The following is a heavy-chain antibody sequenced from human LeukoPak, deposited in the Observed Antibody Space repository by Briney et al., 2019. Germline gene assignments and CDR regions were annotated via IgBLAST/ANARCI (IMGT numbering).Heavy chain of an antibody. CDR2: IKQDGSEK. J-gene: IGHJ4*02. V-gene: IGHV3-7*01. Sequence: GGSLRLSCAASGFTFSSYAMSWVRQAPGKGLEWVANIKQDGSEKYYVDSVKGRFTISRDNAKNSLYLQMNSLRAEDTAVYYCARIPGVDYWGQGTLVTVSS. CDR1: GFTFSSYA. CDR3: ARIPGVDY. D-gene: IGHD7-27*01.